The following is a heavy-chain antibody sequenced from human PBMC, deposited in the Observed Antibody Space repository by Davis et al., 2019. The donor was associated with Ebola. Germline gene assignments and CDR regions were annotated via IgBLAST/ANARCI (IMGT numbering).Heavy chain of an antibody. Sequence: AASVKVSCKVSGYTLTDLSMHWVRQAPGKGLEWMGGFDPEDGETIYAQKFQGRVTMTEDTSTDTAYMELGSLRSEDTAVYYCATDYLRAAGAMDVWGQGTTVTVSS. V-gene: IGHV1-24*01. J-gene: IGHJ6*02. CDR2: FDPEDGET. D-gene: IGHD6-13*01. CDR1: GYTLTDLS. CDR3: ATDYLRAAGAMDV.